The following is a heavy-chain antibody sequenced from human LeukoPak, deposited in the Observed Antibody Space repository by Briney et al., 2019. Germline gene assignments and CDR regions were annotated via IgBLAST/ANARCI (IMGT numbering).Heavy chain of an antibody. V-gene: IGHV4-34*01. CDR2: INHSGST. CDR1: GGSFSGYY. J-gene: IGHJ6*02. D-gene: IGHD3-22*01. Sequence: SETLSLTCAVYGGSFSGYYWSWIRQPPGKGLEWIGEINHSGSTNYNPSLKSRVTISVDTSKNQFSLKLSSVTAADTAVYYCARQPYYYDSSGYYYSYYYYGMDVWGQGTTVIVSS. CDR3: ARQPYYYDSSGYYYSYYYYGMDV.